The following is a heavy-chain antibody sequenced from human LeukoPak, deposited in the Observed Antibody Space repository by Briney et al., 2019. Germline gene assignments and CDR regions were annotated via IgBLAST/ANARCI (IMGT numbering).Heavy chain of an antibody. V-gene: IGHV1-69*01. CDR1: GGTFSSYA. Sequence: SVKVSCKASGGTFSSYAISWVRQAPGQGLEWMGGIIPIFGTANYAQNFQGRVTIIADESTSTAYMELSSLRSEDTAVYYCARRKSGEDWGQGTLVSVSS. J-gene: IGHJ4*02. CDR3: ARRKSGED. CDR2: IIPIFGTA. D-gene: IGHD1-26*01.